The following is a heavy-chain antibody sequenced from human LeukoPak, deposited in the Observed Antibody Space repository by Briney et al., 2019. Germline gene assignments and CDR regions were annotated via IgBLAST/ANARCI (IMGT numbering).Heavy chain of an antibody. Sequence: NPSETLSLTCSVSGGSISPNYWSWIRQPPGKGLEWIGFIYYTGSTNYNPSLKSRVTISIDTSKSHFSLKLSSLTAAATAVYYCARLLDYDSSGYPDTFDIWGQGTMVTVSS. CDR3: ARLLDYDSSGYPDTFDI. D-gene: IGHD3-22*01. CDR2: IYYTGST. V-gene: IGHV4-59*01. J-gene: IGHJ3*02. CDR1: GGSISPNY.